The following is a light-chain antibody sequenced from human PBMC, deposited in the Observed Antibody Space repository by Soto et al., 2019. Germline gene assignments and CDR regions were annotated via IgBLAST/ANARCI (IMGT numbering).Light chain of an antibody. V-gene: IGLV1-40*01. Sequence: QPVLTQPPSVSGAPGQRVTISCTGSSSNIGAGYDVHWYQQLPGTAPKLLIYGNINRPSGVPDRFSGSKSGTSASLAITGLQAEDEADYYCQSYDSRLSGSVFGTGTKLTVL. CDR2: GNI. CDR3: QSYDSRLSGSV. J-gene: IGLJ1*01. CDR1: SSNIGAGYD.